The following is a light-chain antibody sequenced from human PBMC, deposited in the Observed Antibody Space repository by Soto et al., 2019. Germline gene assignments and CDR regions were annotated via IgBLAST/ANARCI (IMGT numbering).Light chain of an antibody. V-gene: IGKV1-6*01. J-gene: IGKJ1*01. Sequence: AIQMTQSPSSLSASLGDIVTITSRASQDISEDVGWYQQTPGKAPTLLISGASRLQSGVPSRFSGSGSGAAFTLTITSLRPEDSATYYCLQNHNYPRTVGQGTKVE. CDR1: QDISED. CDR2: GAS. CDR3: LQNHNYPRT.